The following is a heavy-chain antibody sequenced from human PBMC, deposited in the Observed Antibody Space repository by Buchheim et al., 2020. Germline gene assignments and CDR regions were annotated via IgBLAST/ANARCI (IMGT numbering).Heavy chain of an antibody. D-gene: IGHD3-22*01. Sequence: EVQLVESGGGLVQPGGSLRLSCAASGFTLSSYSMNWVRQAPGKGLEWVSYISSSSSTIYYADSVKGRFTISRDNAKNSLYLQMNSLRAEDTAVYYCARGEGITYYYDSSGLDYWGQGTL. CDR1: GFTLSSYS. V-gene: IGHV3-48*04. J-gene: IGHJ4*02. CDR3: ARGEGITYYYDSSGLDY. CDR2: ISSSSSTI.